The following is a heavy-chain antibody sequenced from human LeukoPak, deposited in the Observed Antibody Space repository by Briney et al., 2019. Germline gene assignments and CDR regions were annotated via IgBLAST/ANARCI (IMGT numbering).Heavy chain of an antibody. CDR3: ARHEIRIYYGSGTLNWFDP. D-gene: IGHD3-10*01. Sequence: SETLSLTCTVSGGSISSSSYYWGWIRQPPGKGLEWIGSVYYSGSTYYNPSLKSRVTISVDTSKNQFSLKLNSVTAADTAVYYCARHEIRIYYGSGTLNWFDPWGQGTLVTVSS. V-gene: IGHV4-39*01. CDR2: VYYSGST. CDR1: GGSISSSSYY. J-gene: IGHJ5*02.